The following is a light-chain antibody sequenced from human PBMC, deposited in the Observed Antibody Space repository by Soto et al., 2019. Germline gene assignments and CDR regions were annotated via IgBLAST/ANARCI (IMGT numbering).Light chain of an antibody. J-gene: IGLJ1*01. CDR2: DVN. V-gene: IGLV2-14*03. Sequence: QSVLTQPASVSGSPGQSITFSCTGTSSDVGSYDYVSWHQQHPGKAPKLIIYDVNNRPSGVPSRFSGSKSGNTASLIISGLQTEDEADYYCCAYSTSGTQVFGTGTKLTVL. CDR3: CAYSTSGTQV. CDR1: SSDVGSYDY.